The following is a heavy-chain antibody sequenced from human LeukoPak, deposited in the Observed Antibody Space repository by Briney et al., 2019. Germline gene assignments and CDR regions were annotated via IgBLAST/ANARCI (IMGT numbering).Heavy chain of an antibody. V-gene: IGHV3-23*01. J-gene: IGHJ2*01. CDR1: GFTFSTYA. D-gene: IGHD6-19*01. Sequence: GGSLRLSCAASGFTFSTYAMSWVRQAPGKGLEWVSTISDSGANTYYADSVRGRFTISRDDSKNTLYLQKNSLRADDTAIYYCAKSMTLQWRGFFDLWGRGTHVTVSS. CDR3: AKSMTLQWRGFFDL. CDR2: ISDSGANT.